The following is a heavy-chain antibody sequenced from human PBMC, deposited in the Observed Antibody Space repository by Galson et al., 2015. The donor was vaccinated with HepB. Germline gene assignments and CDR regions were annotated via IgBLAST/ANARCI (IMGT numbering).Heavy chain of an antibody. V-gene: IGHV4-59*01. CDR1: GGSISNFY. Sequence: SETLSLTCTVSGGSISNFYWGWIRQPPGKGLEWIGYIYYSGSTCYSPSLTSRVTISVDTSKNQFSLKLNSVTPADTAVYYCARGREWFDPWGQGTLVTVSS. CDR2: IYYSGST. CDR3: ARGREWFDP. J-gene: IGHJ5*02.